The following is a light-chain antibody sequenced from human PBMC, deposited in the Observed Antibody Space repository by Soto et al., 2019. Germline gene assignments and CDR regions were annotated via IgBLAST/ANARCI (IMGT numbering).Light chain of an antibody. V-gene: IGKV1-9*01. Sequence: DIQLTQSPSFLSSSVGDRVTLTCRASQGISSYLAWYQQKPGQAPNLLIYAASSLHSGVPSRFSGSGSGTEFTLTISSLQPEDLATYYCQQLSSFPLTFGGGTKVEIK. CDR1: QGISSY. J-gene: IGKJ4*01. CDR3: QQLSSFPLT. CDR2: AAS.